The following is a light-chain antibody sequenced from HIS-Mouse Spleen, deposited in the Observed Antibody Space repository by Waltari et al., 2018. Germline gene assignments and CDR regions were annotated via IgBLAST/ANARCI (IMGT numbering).Light chain of an antibody. CDR1: SSNIGSNT. CDR2: SNN. CDR3: AAWDDSLNGVV. J-gene: IGLJ2*01. Sequence: QSVLTQPPSASGTPGQRVTISCSGSSSNIGSNTVTWYQQPPGTAPKLLTYSNNQRPSGVPDRFSGSKSGTSASLAISGLQSEDEADYYCAAWDDSLNGVVFGGGTKLTVL. V-gene: IGLV1-44*01.